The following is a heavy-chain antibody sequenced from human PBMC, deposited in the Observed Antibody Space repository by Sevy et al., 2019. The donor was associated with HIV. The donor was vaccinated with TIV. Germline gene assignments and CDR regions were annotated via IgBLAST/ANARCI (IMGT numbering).Heavy chain of an antibody. CDR3: VRDRSSDGLDI. V-gene: IGHV1-69*13. CDR2: IIPISGKA. CDR1: AVTFNDYR. Sequence: ASVKVSCKASAVTFNDYRISWVRQAPGQGLEWMGDIIPISGKANYAQKFQGRVTITADGSTKTVYMELFSLKSEDTAIYYCVRDRSSDGLDIWGQGTMVTVS. J-gene: IGHJ3*02.